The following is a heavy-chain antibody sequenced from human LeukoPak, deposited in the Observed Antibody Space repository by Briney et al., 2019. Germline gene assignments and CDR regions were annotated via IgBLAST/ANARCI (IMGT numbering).Heavy chain of an antibody. D-gene: IGHD1-26*01. CDR3: ARLSGSYYGPRSAFDI. CDR2: IYYSGST. J-gene: IGHJ3*02. V-gene: IGHV4-59*08. Sequence: SETLSLTCAVYGGSFSGYYWSWIRQPPGKGLEWIGYIYYSGSTNYNPSLKSRVTISVDTSKNQFSLKLSSVTAADTAVYYCARLSGSYYGPRSAFDIWGQGTMVTVSS. CDR1: GGSFSGYY.